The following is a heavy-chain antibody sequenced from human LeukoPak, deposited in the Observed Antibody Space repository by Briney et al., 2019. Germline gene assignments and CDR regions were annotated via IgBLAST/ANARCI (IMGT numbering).Heavy chain of an antibody. J-gene: IGHJ4*02. Sequence: SETLSLTCTVSGGSISSSSYYWGWIRRPPGKGLERIGSIYYSGRTYYNPSLKSRATISVDTSKNQFSLKLSSVTAADTAVYYCARRLARPGYFDYWGQGTLVTVSS. CDR1: GGSISSSSYY. D-gene: IGHD3-9*01. V-gene: IGHV4-39*01. CDR3: ARRLARPGYFDY. CDR2: IYYSGRT.